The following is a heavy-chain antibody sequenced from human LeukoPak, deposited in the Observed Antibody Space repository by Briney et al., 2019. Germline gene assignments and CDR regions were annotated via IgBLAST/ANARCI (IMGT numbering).Heavy chain of an antibody. V-gene: IGHV3-7*01. CDR3: ASRQLYSRSFFFDY. Sequence: GGSLRLSCAASGFTFSSYWMSWVRQAPGKGLEWVANIKQDGSEKYYVDSVKGRFTISRDNAKNSLYLQMNSLRAEDTAVYYCASRQLYSRSFFFDYWGQGTLVTVSS. D-gene: IGHD6-13*01. CDR1: GFTFSSYW. J-gene: IGHJ4*02. CDR2: IKQDGSEK.